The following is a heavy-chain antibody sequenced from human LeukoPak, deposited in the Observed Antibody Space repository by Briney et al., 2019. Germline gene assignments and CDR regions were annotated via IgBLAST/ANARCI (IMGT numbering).Heavy chain of an antibody. J-gene: IGHJ4*02. V-gene: IGHV4-38-2*01. CDR1: GYSISSGYY. CDR3: ARHGIQLWYQFDY. Sequence: SETLSLTCAVSGYSISSGYYWGWIRQPPGKGLEWIGSIYHSGSTYYNPSFKSRVTISVDTSKNQFSLKLSSVTAADTAVYYCARHGIQLWYQFDYWGQGTLVTVSS. CDR2: IYHSGST. D-gene: IGHD5-18*01.